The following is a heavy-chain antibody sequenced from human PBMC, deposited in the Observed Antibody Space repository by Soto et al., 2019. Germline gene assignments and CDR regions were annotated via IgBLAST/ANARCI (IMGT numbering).Heavy chain of an antibody. Sequence: EVQLVESGGGLVQPGRSLRLSCAASGFTFDDHAMHWVRQAPGKGLEWVSGISWNSGRIGYAASVKGRFTISRDNAKNYLYMQMNRLRAEDRALDYGAYDILSSEGYDAFDIWGQGTMVTVSS. J-gene: IGHJ3*02. CDR2: ISWNSGRI. CDR3: AYDILSSEGYDAFDI. D-gene: IGHD6-19*01. CDR1: GFTFDDHA. V-gene: IGHV3-9*01.